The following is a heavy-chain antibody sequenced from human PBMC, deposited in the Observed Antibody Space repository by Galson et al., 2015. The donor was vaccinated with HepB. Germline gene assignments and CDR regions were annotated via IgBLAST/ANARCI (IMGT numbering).Heavy chain of an antibody. CDR2: IIPIFGIG. CDR3: ANAGECSGGSCFEGF. Sequence: SVKVSCKASGRNFNSNNVNWVRQVPGQGLEWMGGIIPIFGIGNYAQKFQGRVMINADKSTRTVYMELSKLTPEDTAMYYCANAGECSGGSCFEGFWGQGTLVTVSS. CDR1: GRNFNSNN. D-gene: IGHD2-15*01. V-gene: IGHV1-69*10. J-gene: IGHJ4*02.